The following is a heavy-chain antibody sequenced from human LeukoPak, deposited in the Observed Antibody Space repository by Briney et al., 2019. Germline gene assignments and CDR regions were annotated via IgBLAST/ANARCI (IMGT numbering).Heavy chain of an antibody. Sequence: GESLKISGKGSGYIFISYWIGWVRQMPGKGLEWMRIICPDDSDTRYSPSFQGQVTISADESISTAYLQWSSLKASNTAMYYCARLSRGAGYNNATEGGLDFWGQGTLVTVS. J-gene: IGHJ4*02. CDR3: ARLSRGAGYNNATEGGLDF. D-gene: IGHD5-24*01. CDR2: ICPDDSDT. V-gene: IGHV5-51*01. CDR1: GYIFISYW.